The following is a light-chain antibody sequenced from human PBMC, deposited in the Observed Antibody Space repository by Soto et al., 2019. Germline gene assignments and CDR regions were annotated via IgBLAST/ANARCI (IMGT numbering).Light chain of an antibody. CDR1: SSDVGGYNY. CDR3: SSFTSGSTL. Sequence: QSVLTQPASVTGSPGQSTTISCTGTSSDVGGYNYVCWYQQHPGKAPKLMIYEVSNRPSGGSNRFSGSKSGNTASLTISGLQAEDEADYYCSSFTSGSTLFGTGTKVTVL. V-gene: IGLV2-14*01. J-gene: IGLJ1*01. CDR2: EVS.